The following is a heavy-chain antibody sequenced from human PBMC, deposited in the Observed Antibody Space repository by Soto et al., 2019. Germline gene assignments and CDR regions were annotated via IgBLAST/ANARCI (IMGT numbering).Heavy chain of an antibody. V-gene: IGHV1-18*01. Sequence: ASVKVSCKASGYTFTSYGISWVRQAPGQGLEWMGWISAYNGNTNYAQKLQGRVTMTTDTSTSTAYMELRSLRSDDTAVYYCAIEVERSSWYEDWYDPWGQGTLVTVSS. CDR1: GYTFTSYG. CDR2: ISAYNGNT. CDR3: AIEVERSSWYEDWYDP. J-gene: IGHJ5*02. D-gene: IGHD6-13*01.